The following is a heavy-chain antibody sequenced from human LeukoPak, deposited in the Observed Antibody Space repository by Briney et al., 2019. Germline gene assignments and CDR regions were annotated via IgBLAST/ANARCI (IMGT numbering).Heavy chain of an antibody. Sequence: SETLSLTCTVSGGSISSYYWSWLRQPPGKGLEWIGYIYYSGSTNYNPSLKSRVTISVDTSKNQFSLKLSSVTAADTAVYYCARPAITMVRGALDPWGQGTLVTVSS. CDR2: IYYSGST. CDR1: GGSISSYY. CDR3: ARPAITMVRGALDP. J-gene: IGHJ5*02. V-gene: IGHV4-59*12. D-gene: IGHD3-10*01.